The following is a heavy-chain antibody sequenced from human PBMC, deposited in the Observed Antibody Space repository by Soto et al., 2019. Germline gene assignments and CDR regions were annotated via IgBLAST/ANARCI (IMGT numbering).Heavy chain of an antibody. D-gene: IGHD3-22*01. V-gene: IGHV1-46*01. CDR2: INPHGGST. CDR3: ARALYDSSGYYPNWFDP. Sequence: ASVKVSCKAPGDTFTSYYLNWVRQAPGQGLEWMGVINPHGGSTKYAQKFQGRVTMTTDTSTSTAYMELRSLRSDDTAVYYCARALYDSSGYYPNWFDPWGQGTLVTVSS. J-gene: IGHJ5*02. CDR1: GDTFTSYY.